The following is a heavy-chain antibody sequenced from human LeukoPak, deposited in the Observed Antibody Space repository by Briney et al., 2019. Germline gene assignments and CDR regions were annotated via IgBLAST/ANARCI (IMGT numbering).Heavy chain of an antibody. D-gene: IGHD2-2*01. CDR1: GGSISSGGYY. CDR3: AREGAYCSSTSCRKKAWFDP. Sequence: SQTLSLTCTVSGGSISSGGYYWSWIRQHPGKGLEWIGYIYYSGCTYYNPSLKSRVTISVDTSKNQFSLKLSSVTAADTAVYYCAREGAYCSSTSCRKKAWFDPWGQGTLVTVSS. CDR2: IYYSGCT. V-gene: IGHV4-31*03. J-gene: IGHJ5*02.